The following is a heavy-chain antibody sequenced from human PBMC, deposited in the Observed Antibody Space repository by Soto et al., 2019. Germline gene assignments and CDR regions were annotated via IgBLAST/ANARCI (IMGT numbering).Heavy chain of an antibody. CDR3: ASADYDILTGYILDY. V-gene: IGHV4-59*01. CDR2: IYYSGST. D-gene: IGHD3-9*01. CDR1: GGSISSYY. J-gene: IGHJ4*02. Sequence: SETLSLTCTVSGGSISSYYWSWIRQPPGKGLEWIGYIYYSGSTNYNPSLKSRVTISVDTSKNQFSLKLSSVTAADTAVYYCASADYDILTGYILDYWGQGTLVTVSS.